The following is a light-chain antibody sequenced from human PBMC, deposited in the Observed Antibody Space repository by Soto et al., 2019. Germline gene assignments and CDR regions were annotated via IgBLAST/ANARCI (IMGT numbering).Light chain of an antibody. CDR1: QSVLSSSNKKNY. V-gene: IGKV2-28*01. J-gene: IGKJ4*01. Sequence: DIVMTQSPDSLAVSLGERATINCKSSQSVLSSSNKKNYLAWYLQKPGQSPQFLIYLGSNRASGVPDRFSGSGSGTDFTLKISRVEAEDVGVYYCMQALQTGTFGGGTKVDIK. CDR3: MQALQTGT. CDR2: LGS.